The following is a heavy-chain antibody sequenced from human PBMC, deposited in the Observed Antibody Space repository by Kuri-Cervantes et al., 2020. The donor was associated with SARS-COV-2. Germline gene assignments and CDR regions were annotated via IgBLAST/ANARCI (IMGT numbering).Heavy chain of an antibody. V-gene: IGHV4-34*01. J-gene: IGHJ4*02. CDR3: ARRVRQWLGIDY. CDR1: GGSFSGYY. Sequence: SETLSLTCAVYGGSFSGYYWSWIRQPPGKGLEWIGSIYYSGSTYYNPSLNSRVTISVDTSKNQFSLKLSSVTAADTAVYYCARRVRQWLGIDYWGQGTLVTVSS. D-gene: IGHD6-19*01. CDR2: IYYSGST.